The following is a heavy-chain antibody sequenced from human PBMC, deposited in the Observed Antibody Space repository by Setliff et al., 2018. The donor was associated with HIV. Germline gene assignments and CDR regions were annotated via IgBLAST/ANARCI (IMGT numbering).Heavy chain of an antibody. CDR2: ISWNGKII. D-gene: IGHD6-13*01. CDR3: ARMVRRGIANSYYFDY. V-gene: IGHV3-20*04. J-gene: IGHJ4*02. Sequence: PGGSLRLSCAASGFTFSSSAMSWVRQVPGKGLEWVSGISWNGKIIGYADSVKGRFTISRDNAKNSLYLQMNSLRAEDTALYYCARMVRRGIANSYYFDYWGQGTLVTVSS. CDR1: GFTFSSSA.